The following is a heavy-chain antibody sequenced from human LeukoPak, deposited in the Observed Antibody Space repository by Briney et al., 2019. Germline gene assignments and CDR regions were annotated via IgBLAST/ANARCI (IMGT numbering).Heavy chain of an antibody. CDR2: VYYSGST. CDR3: ARGPPHSNTWIFDY. J-gene: IGHJ4*02. D-gene: IGHD2-2*01. V-gene: IGHV4-59*01. CDR1: GGSISYYY. Sequence: PSETLSLTCSVSGGSISYYYWSWIRLPPGRGLEWIGYVYYSGSTNYNPSLKSRVTISVDTSKNQFSLKLTSVTTADTAVYYCARGPPHSNTWIFDYWGQGTLVTVSS.